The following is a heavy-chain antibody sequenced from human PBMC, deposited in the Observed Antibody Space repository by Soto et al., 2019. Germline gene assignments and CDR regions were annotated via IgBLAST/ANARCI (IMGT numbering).Heavy chain of an antibody. CDR3: ARDAFCVTTTCYPDYYYSGMDV. CDR1: GFTFSSYA. V-gene: IGHV3-30-3*01. J-gene: IGHJ6*02. D-gene: IGHD2-2*01. Sequence: QVQLVESGGGVDQPGRSLRLSCAASGFTFSSYAIHWVRQAPGKGLEWVAVISYDGSDKYYADSVKGRFTISRDNSKDTLYLQMNSLRAEDTAVYYCARDAFCVTTTCYPDYYYSGMDVWGQGTTVTVSS. CDR2: ISYDGSDK.